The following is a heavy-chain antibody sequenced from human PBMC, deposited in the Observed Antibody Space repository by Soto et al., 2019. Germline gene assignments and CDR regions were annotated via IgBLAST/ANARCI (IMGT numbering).Heavy chain of an antibody. D-gene: IGHD3-3*01. CDR1: GFTFSSYG. V-gene: IGHV3-33*01. CDR2: IWYDGSNK. J-gene: IGHJ4*02. Sequence: GGSLRLSCAASGFTFSSYGMHWVRQAPGKGLEWVAVIWYDGSNKYYADSVKGRFTISRDNSKNTLYLQMNSLRAEDTAVYYCARDKGGLETIFGVVIGSPQHGYTFDYWGQGTLVTVSS. CDR3: ARDKGGLETIFGVVIGSPQHGYTFDY.